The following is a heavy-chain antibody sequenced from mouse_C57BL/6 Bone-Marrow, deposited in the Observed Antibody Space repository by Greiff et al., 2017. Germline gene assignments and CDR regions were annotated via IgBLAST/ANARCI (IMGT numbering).Heavy chain of an antibody. Sequence: EVKLLESGGGLVQPGESLKLSCESNEYEFPSHDMSWVRKTPETRLELVAAINSDGGSTYYPDTMERRFSIAKDKTKKTLYLQMSSLRSEDTALYYCARHVMISPFDYWGQGTTLTVSS. CDR2: INSDGGST. V-gene: IGHV5-2*01. CDR1: EYEFPSHD. CDR3: ARHVMISPFDY. D-gene: IGHD2-4*01. J-gene: IGHJ2*01.